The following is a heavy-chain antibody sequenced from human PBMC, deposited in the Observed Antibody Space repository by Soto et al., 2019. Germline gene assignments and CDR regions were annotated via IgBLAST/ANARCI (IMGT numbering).Heavy chain of an antibody. CDR3: TPQERTTGY. CDR2: IRGKANKYAT. D-gene: IGHD1-1*01. Sequence: PGGSLRLSCAASGFTFSGSAIHWVRQGPGKGLEWVGRIRGKANKYATASAASVQGRFTISRDDSMNTAYLQMNSLSAEDTALYYCTPQERTTGYWGQGTLVTVSS. CDR1: GFTFSGSA. J-gene: IGHJ4*02. V-gene: IGHV3-73*01.